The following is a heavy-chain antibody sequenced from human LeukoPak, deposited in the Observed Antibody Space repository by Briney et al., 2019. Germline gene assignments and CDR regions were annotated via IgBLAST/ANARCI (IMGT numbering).Heavy chain of an antibody. J-gene: IGHJ4*02. V-gene: IGHV1-2*06. Sequence: ASVKVSCKASGYTLTGYYMHWGRQAPGQRLEWMGQIKPNRVGTNYAHKLQGTVTLTRDTSLRPAQTALSRLRSDDPPLYYLARGGHIVEMATLSLEGGEGTLVTVPS. CDR1: GYTLTGYY. CDR2: IKPNRVGT. CDR3: ARGGHIVEMATLSLE. D-gene: IGHD5-24*01.